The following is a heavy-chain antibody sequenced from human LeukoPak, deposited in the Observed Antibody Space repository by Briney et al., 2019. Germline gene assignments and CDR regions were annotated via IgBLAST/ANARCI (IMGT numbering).Heavy chain of an antibody. J-gene: IGHJ4*02. V-gene: IGHV3-23*01. Sequence: PGGSLRLSCAASGFAFSSYAMSWVRQAPGKGLEWVSAISGSGGSTYYADSVKGRFTISRDNSKNTLYLQMNSLRAEDTAVYYCARVGDGYCGGGTCFSGFVYWGQGTLVTVSS. CDR3: ARVGDGYCGGGTCFSGFVY. CDR1: GFAFSSYA. D-gene: IGHD2-15*01. CDR2: ISGSGGST.